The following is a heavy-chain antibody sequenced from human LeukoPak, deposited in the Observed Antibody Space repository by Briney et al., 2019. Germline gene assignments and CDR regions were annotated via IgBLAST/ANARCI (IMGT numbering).Heavy chain of an antibody. CDR1: GFTFSSYS. CDR2: ISTTSSAI. V-gene: IGHV3-48*02. Sequence: GGSLRLSCAASGFTFSSYSMNWVRQAPGKGLEWVSFISTTSSAIYYAGSVKGRFTISRDNAKNSLYLQMNSLRDEDTAVYYCARGSGGNSDYWGQGTLVTVSS. D-gene: IGHD4-23*01. J-gene: IGHJ4*02. CDR3: ARGSGGNSDY.